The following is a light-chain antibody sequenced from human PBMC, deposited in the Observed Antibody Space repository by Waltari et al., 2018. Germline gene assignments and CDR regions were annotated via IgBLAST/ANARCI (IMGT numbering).Light chain of an antibody. CDR2: ASS. J-gene: IGKJ4*01. Sequence: AIRMTQSPSSFSASTGDRVTITCRASQGISSYLAWYQQKPGKAPKLLNYASSTLQSGVPSRFSGSGSRTDFTLTISCLQSEDFATYYCQQYYSQGTFGGGTKVEIK. V-gene: IGKV1-8*01. CDR1: QGISSY. CDR3: QQYYSQGT.